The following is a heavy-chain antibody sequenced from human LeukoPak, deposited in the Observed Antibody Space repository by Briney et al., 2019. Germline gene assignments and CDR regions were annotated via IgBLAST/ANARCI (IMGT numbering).Heavy chain of an antibody. J-gene: IGHJ3*02. D-gene: IGHD4-23*01. Sequence: WASVKVSCKASGYIFTDYYMHWVRQAPGQGLEWMGWFNPASGGTKYAQKFQGRVTMTRDTSINTAYMELSSLGLDDTAVYYCARGLYYGGNQRAHDAFDIWGQGTSVTVSS. CDR3: ARGLYYGGNQRAHDAFDI. V-gene: IGHV1-2*02. CDR2: FNPASGGT. CDR1: GYIFTDYY.